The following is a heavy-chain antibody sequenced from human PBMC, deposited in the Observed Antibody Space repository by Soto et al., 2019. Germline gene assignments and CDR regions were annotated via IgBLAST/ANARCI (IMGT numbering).Heavy chain of an antibody. J-gene: IGHJ4*02. D-gene: IGHD3-3*01. V-gene: IGHV4-34*01. CDR2: INHSGST. CDR3: VILRIFGVVRYYFVY. Sequence: SETLSLTCAVYGGSFSGYYWSWIRQPPGKGLEWIGEINHSGSTNYNPSLKSRVTISVDTSKNQFSLKLSSVTAADTAVYYCVILRIFGVVRYYFVYWGEGILVTVSS. CDR1: GGSFSGYY.